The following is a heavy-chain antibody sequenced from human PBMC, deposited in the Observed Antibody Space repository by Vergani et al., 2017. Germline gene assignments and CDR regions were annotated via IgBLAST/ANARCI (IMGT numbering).Heavy chain of an antibody. D-gene: IGHD4-17*01. CDR2: IYHNGNT. CDR1: GGSISSGDHY. V-gene: IGHV4-30-4*08. Sequence: QVQLQESGPGLVKPSQTLSLTCTVSGGSISSGDHYWSWIRQPPGKGLEWIGYIYHNGNTYYNPSLKSRVTISLDTSKNQFSLKLRSVTAADTAVYYCARLNGDYMRLSEYWGQGTLVAVSS. J-gene: IGHJ4*02. CDR3: ARLNGDYMRLSEY.